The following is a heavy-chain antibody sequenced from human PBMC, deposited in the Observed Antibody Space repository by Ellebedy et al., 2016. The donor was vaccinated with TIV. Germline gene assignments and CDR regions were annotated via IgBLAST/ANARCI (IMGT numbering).Heavy chain of an antibody. Sequence: SGPTLVKPTETLTLTCTVSGFSLSDDGVGVSWIRQPPGKALEWLAHVFWNDEKSSSASLKTRLTISKDSSKGQVVLIMTNMDPVDTATYYCAHTNGWASFDYWGQGTLVTVSS. J-gene: IGHJ4*02. V-gene: IGHV2-26*01. CDR3: AHTNGWASFDY. CDR2: VFWNDEK. CDR1: GFSLSDDGVG. D-gene: IGHD1-26*01.